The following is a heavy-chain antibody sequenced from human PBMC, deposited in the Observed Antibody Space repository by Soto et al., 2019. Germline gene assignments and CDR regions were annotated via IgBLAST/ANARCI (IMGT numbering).Heavy chain of an antibody. CDR2: IYYSGST. J-gene: IGHJ6*02. Sequence: SETLSLTCTVSGGSISSGSYYWSWIRQPPGKGLEWIGYIYYSGSTNYNPSLKSRVTISVDTSKNQFSLRLSSVTAADTAVYYCARAIGELGYCSGGSCFDTHYGMDVWGQGTTVTVSS. CDR3: ARAIGELGYCSGGSCFDTHYGMDV. D-gene: IGHD2-15*01. V-gene: IGHV4-61*01. CDR1: GGSISSGSYY.